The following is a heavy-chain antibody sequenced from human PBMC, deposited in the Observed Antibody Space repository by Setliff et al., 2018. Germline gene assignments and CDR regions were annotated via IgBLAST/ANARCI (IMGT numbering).Heavy chain of an antibody. CDR3: ARVSLKTYYDFWSGYYDRYFDY. Sequence: ETLSLTCTVSGGSISSSSYYWGWIRQPPGKGLEWIGSIYYSGSTYYNPSLKSRVTISVDTSKNQFSLKLSSVTAADTAVYYCARVSLKTYYDFWSGYYDRYFDYWGQGTLVTVST. J-gene: IGHJ4*02. CDR1: GGSISSSSYY. CDR2: IYYSGST. V-gene: IGHV4-39*07. D-gene: IGHD3-3*01.